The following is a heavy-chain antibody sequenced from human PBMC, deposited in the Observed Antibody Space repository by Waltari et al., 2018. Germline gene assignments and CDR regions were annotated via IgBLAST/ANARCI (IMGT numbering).Heavy chain of an antibody. V-gene: IGHV4-4*07. J-gene: IGHJ4*02. Sequence: QVQLQESGPGLVKPSETLSLTCTVSGGSISSYYWRWIRQPAGKGLEWIGRIYTSGSTNYNPSLKSRVTMSVDTSKNQFSLKLSSVTAADTAMYYCARLRDFWSGYLFDYWGQGTLVTVSS. CDR2: IYTSGST. CDR3: ARLRDFWSGYLFDY. CDR1: GGSISSYY. D-gene: IGHD3-3*01.